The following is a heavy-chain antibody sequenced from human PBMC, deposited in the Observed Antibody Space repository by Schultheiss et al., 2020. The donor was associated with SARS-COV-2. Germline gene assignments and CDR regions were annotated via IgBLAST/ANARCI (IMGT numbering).Heavy chain of an antibody. V-gene: IGHV4-61*08. Sequence: SETLSLTCTVSGGSISSGGYYWSWIRQHPGKGLEWIGYIYYSGSTNYNPSLKSRVTISVDTSKNQFSLKLSSVTAADTAVYYCARGPRDYDYVWGSYRIDYWGQGTLVTVSS. J-gene: IGHJ4*02. CDR3: ARGPRDYDYVWGSYRIDY. D-gene: IGHD3-16*02. CDR1: GGSISSGGYY. CDR2: IYYSGST.